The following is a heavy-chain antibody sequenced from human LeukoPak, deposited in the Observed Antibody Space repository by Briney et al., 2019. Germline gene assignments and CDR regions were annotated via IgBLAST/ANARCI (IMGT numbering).Heavy chain of an antibody. CDR3: ARATWDPNYYYYMDV. V-gene: IGHV3-23*01. Sequence: GGSLRLSCAASGFTFSNYAMSWVRQASGKGLEWVSAISGSDASTYYVDSVKGRFTISRDNSKNTLYLQMNSLRAEDTAVYYCARATWDPNYYYYMDVWGKGTTVTISS. CDR1: GFTFSNYA. CDR2: ISGSDAST. J-gene: IGHJ6*03. D-gene: IGHD1-26*01.